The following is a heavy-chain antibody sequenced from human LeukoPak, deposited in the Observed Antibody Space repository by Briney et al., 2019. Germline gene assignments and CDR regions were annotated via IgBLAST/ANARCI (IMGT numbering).Heavy chain of an antibody. CDR2: TNPNSGGT. CDR1: GYTFTGYY. CDR3: ARDWGDGYNHFDY. V-gene: IGHV1-2*02. J-gene: IGHJ4*02. Sequence: GASVKVSCKASGYTFTGYYMHWVRQAPGQGVEWMGWTNPNSGGTNYAQKFQGRVTMTRDTSISTAYMELTRLRSDDTAVYYCARDWGDGYNHFDYWGQGTLVTVSS. D-gene: IGHD5-24*01.